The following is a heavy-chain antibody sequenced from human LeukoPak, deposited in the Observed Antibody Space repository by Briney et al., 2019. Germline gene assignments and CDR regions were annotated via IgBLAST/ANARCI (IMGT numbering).Heavy chain of an antibody. D-gene: IGHD3-10*01. J-gene: IGHJ5*02. CDR1: GYTFTGYY. V-gene: IGHV1-46*01. CDR2: ISPGGGST. CDR3: ATDMGSGSQVWFDP. Sequence: GASVKVSCKASGYTFTGYYMHWVRQAPGQGLEWMGMISPGGGSTMYAQKFQGRVSMTRDMSTSTFYMELSSLRSEDTAIYYCATDMGSGSQVWFDPWGQGTLVTVSS.